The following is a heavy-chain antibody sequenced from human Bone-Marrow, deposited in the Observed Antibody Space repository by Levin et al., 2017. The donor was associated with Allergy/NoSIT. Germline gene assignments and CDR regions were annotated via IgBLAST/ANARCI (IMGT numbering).Heavy chain of an antibody. Sequence: SETLSLTCAVYGGSFSGYYWSWIRQPPGKGLEWIGEINHSGSTNYNPSLKSRVTISVDTSKNQFSLKLSSVTAADTAVYYCARGPYDFWSGLVSVDYYMDVWGKGTTVTVSS. CDR3: ARGPYDFWSGLVSVDYYMDV. CDR2: INHSGST. D-gene: IGHD3-3*01. V-gene: IGHV4-34*01. J-gene: IGHJ6*03. CDR1: GGSFSGYY.